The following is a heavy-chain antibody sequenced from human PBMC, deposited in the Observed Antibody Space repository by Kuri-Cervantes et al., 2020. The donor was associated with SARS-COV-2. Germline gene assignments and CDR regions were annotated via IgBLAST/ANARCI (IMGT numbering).Heavy chain of an antibody. CDR1: GFTFSGHW. CDR2: INPDGSYT. Sequence: GESLKISCAASGFTFSGHWIHWVRQAPGKGLVWVSRINPDGSYTNNADSVKGRFTLSRDNAKNMLFLQMNSLRAEDTAVYYCTTDIMITFGGVIVRDYWGQGTLVTVSS. V-gene: IGHV3-74*01. J-gene: IGHJ4*02. CDR3: TTDIMITFGGVIVRDY. D-gene: IGHD3-16*02.